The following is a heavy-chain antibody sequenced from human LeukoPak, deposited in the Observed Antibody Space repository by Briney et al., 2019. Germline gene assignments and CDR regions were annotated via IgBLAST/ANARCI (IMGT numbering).Heavy chain of an antibody. J-gene: IGHJ4*02. V-gene: IGHV1-46*02. Sequence: ASVTVSCKPSGYTFNNFGITWVRHAPGQGPEWMGIINPSGGSTRYAQKFQGRVTMNRDTSTSTVYMELSSLRSEDTAVYYCARAAYGDSSFDYWGQGTLVTVSS. CDR2: INPSGGST. D-gene: IGHD4-17*01. CDR1: GYTFNNFG. CDR3: ARAAYGDSSFDY.